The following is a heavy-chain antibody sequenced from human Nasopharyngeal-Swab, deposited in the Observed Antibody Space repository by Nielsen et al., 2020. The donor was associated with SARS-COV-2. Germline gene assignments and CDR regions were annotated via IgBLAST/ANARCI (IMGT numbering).Heavy chain of an antibody. CDR3: AKAQLYYDSSGYRD. V-gene: IGHV3-23*01. CDR1: GFTFSSYA. D-gene: IGHD3-22*01. J-gene: IGHJ4*02. CDR2: ISGSGGST. Sequence: GWSLRLSCVASGFTFSSYAMSWVRQAPGKGLEWVSAISGSGGSTYYADSVKGRFTISRDNSKNTLYLQMNSLRAEDTAVYYCAKAQLYYDSSGYRDWGQGTLVTVSS.